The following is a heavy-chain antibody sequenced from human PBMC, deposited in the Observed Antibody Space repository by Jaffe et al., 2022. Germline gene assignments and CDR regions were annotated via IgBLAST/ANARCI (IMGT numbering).Heavy chain of an antibody. Sequence: EVQLVESGGGLVQPGGSLRLSCAASGFSIRTYWMTWVRQAPGKGLEWVANIKQDGSEKYYVDSVKGRFTLSRDNAKNSLFVQINSLRVEDTAVYYCARNWDLFPNHGPGAFDIWGRGTMVTVSS. CDR1: GFSIRTYW. D-gene: IGHD1-26*01. CDR2: IKQDGSEK. J-gene: IGHJ3*02. V-gene: IGHV3-7*01. CDR3: ARNWDLFPNHGPGAFDI.